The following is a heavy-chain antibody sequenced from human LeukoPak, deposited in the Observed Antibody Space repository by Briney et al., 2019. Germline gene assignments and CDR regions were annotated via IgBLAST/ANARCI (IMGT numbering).Heavy chain of an antibody. Sequence: SETLSLTCTVSGGSISSRSYYRGWIRQPPGKGLEWIASIYYTDSTSYNPSLKSRVTISVDTSKNQFSLKLSSVTAADTAVYYCARLRSRDGYNFDYWGQGTLVTVSS. CDR1: GGSISSRSYY. D-gene: IGHD5-24*01. V-gene: IGHV4-39*01. J-gene: IGHJ4*02. CDR2: IYYTDST. CDR3: ARLRSRDGYNFDY.